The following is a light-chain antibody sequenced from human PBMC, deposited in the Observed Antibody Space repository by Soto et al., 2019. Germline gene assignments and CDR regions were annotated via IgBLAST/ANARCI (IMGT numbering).Light chain of an antibody. Sequence: ENVLTQSPGTLYLSPGERATLSCRASQSVSSSYLAWYQQKPGQAPRLLIYGASSRATGIPDRFSGSGSGTDFTLIISRLEHEDFAEYSCQQYGNSPETFGQGTKLEIK. CDR2: GAS. J-gene: IGKJ1*01. CDR3: QQYGNSPET. V-gene: IGKV3-20*01. CDR1: QSVSSSY.